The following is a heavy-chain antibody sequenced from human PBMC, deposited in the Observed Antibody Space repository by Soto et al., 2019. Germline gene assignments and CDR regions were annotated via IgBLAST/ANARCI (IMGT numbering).Heavy chain of an antibody. V-gene: IGHV3-30-3*01. J-gene: IGHJ6*02. CDR1: GFTFSSYA. CDR2: ISYDGSNK. D-gene: IGHD3-10*01. CDR3: ARDARSDYYGSGKSYYGMDV. Sequence: GGSLRLSCAASGFTFSSYAMHSVRQAPGKGLEWVAVISYDGSNKYYADSVKGRFTISRDNSKNTLYLQMNSLRAEDTAVYYCARDARSDYYGSGKSYYGMDVWGQGTTVTVSS.